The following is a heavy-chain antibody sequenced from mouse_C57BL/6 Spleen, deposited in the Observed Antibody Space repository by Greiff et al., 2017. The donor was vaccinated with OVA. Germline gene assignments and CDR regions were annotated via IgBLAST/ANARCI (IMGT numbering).Heavy chain of an antibody. CDR1: GYTFTSYW. CDR3: ARIYGNYPYAMDY. J-gene: IGHJ4*01. CDR2: IDPSDSYT. D-gene: IGHD2-1*01. V-gene: IGHV1-50*01. Sequence: VKLQQPGAELVKPGASVKLSCKASGYTFTSYWMQWVKQRPGQGLEWIGEIDPSDSYTNYNQKFKGKATLTVDTSSSTAYMQLSSLTSEDSAVYYCARIYGNYPYAMDYWGQGTSVTVSS.